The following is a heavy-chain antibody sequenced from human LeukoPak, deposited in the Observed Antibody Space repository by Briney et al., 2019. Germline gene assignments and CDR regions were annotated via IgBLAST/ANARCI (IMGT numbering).Heavy chain of an antibody. J-gene: IGHJ5*02. V-gene: IGHV1-8*02. D-gene: IGHD2-8*01. CDR1: GYTFTSYG. CDR2: MNPNSGNT. Sequence: ASVKVSCKASGYTFTSYGISWVRQATGQGLEWMGWMNPNSGNTGYAQKFQGRVTMTRNTSISTAYMELSSLRSEDTAVYYCARGPLIRRVDPWGQGTLVTVSS. CDR3: ARGPLIRRVDP.